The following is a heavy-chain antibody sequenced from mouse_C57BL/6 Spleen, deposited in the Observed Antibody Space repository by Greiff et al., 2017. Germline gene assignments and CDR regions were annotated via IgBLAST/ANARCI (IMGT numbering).Heavy chain of an antibody. CDR3: ARCYYDPAWFAY. CDR1: GYTFTSYW. CDR2: IDPSDSYT. V-gene: IGHV1-69*01. D-gene: IGHD2-4*01. J-gene: IGHJ3*01. Sequence: VQLQQPGAELVMPGASVKLSCKASGYTFTSYWLHWVKQRPGQGLEWIGEIDPSDSYTNYNQKFKGKSTLTVDKSSSTAYMQLSSLTSEDSAVYYCARCYYDPAWFAYWGQGTLVTVSA.